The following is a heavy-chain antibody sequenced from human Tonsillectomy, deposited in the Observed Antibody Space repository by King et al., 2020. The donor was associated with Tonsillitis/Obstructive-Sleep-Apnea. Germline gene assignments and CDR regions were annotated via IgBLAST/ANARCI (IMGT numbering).Heavy chain of an antibody. V-gene: IGHV2-70*20. CDR3: ARGGYYYDSSGYFFDAFDI. CDR1: GFSLSTSGMC. CDR2: IDWDDDK. Sequence: VTLKESGPALVKPTQTLTLTCTFSGFSLSTSGMCVSWVRQPPGKALEWLALIDWDDDKYYSTSLKTRLTISKDTSKNKVVLTMTHMDPVDTATYYCARGGYYYDSSGYFFDAFDIWGQGTMVTVSS. J-gene: IGHJ3*02. D-gene: IGHD3-22*01.